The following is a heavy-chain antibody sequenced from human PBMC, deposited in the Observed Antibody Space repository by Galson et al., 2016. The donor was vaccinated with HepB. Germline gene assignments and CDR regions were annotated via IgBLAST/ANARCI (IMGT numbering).Heavy chain of an antibody. D-gene: IGHD2-2*01. CDR3: ARITTLGYCSSTSCSYYMDV. CDR1: GGSISSGGYY. Sequence: TLSLTCTVSGGSISSGGYYWSWIRQHPGKGLEWIGYIYYSGSTYYNPSLKSRATISVDTSKNQFSLKLSSVTAADTAVYYCARITTLGYCSSTSCSYYMDVWGKGTTVTVSS. J-gene: IGHJ6*03. V-gene: IGHV4-31*03. CDR2: IYYSGST.